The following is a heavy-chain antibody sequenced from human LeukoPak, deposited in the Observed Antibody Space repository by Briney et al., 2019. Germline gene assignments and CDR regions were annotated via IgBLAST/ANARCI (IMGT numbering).Heavy chain of an antibody. CDR1: GDTFTTYG. V-gene: IGHV1-69*05. Sequence: SVKVSCKASGDTFTTYGLNWVRQAPGQGLEWMGGAVPVYATPNSAQKFQGRVTFTTDESRNTLYMELSSLRSEDTAVYYCVTVVRNYGLDSYYYMDVWGKGTTVTVSS. J-gene: IGHJ6*03. CDR2: AVPVYATP. D-gene: IGHD3-10*01. CDR3: VTVVRNYGLDSYYYMDV.